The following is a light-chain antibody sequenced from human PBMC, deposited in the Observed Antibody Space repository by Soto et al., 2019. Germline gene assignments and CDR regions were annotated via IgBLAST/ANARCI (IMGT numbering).Light chain of an antibody. V-gene: IGLV2-8*01. Sequence: QSALTQPPSASGSPGQSVTISCTGTSSDVGGYNYVSWYQHHPGKGPKLMIYEVTKRPSGVPDRFSGSKSGNTASLTVFGLQADDEAYYYCSSYGGSNDYVIFGGGTKLTVL. J-gene: IGLJ2*01. CDR1: SSDVGGYNY. CDR3: SSYGGSNDYVI. CDR2: EVT.